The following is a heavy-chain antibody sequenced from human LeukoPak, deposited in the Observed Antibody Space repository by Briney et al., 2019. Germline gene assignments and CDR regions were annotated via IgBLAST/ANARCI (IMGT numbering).Heavy chain of an antibody. Sequence: SETLSLTCTVSGDSIRSYYWDWIRQPAGKGLEWMGHISASGGTNYNPSLKSRVSMSVDTFKNQFSLKLSSVTAADTAVYYCARTHSWFGEFDALDIWGQGTMVAVSS. J-gene: IGHJ3*02. D-gene: IGHD3-10*01. CDR1: GDSIRSYY. CDR3: ARTHSWFGEFDALDI. V-gene: IGHV4-4*07. CDR2: ISASGGT.